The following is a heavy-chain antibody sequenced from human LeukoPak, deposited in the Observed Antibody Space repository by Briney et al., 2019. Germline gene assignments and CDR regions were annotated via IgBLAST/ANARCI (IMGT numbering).Heavy chain of an antibody. CDR1: GFTFSDYW. CDR3: SVKPASVAFDL. V-gene: IGHV3-7*01. J-gene: IGHJ3*01. CDR2: IKQDGSNK. D-gene: IGHD2-2*01. Sequence: GGSLRLSCAASGFTFSDYWMTWVRQPPGKGLEWVANIKQDGSNKYNLSSVKGRFTISRDNAKNSLYLQMNNLRAEDTAVYYCSVKPASVAFDLWGQGTMVTVSS.